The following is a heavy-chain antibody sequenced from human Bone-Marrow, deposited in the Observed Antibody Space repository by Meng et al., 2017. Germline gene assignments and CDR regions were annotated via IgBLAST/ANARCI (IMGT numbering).Heavy chain of an antibody. CDR1: GFTFSSNW. V-gene: IGHV3-74*01. CDR2: INNDGSGT. D-gene: IGHD3-10*01. J-gene: IGHJ5*02. CDR3: VIDVHLHWFS. Sequence: EVQLVEAGGGLVDPGRSLRLSCAASGFTFSSNWMHWVRQAPGKGLVWVSCINNDGSGTGYADSVKGRFTISRDNAKNTLYLQMNSLRAEDTAVYYCVIDVHLHWFSWGQGTLVTVSS.